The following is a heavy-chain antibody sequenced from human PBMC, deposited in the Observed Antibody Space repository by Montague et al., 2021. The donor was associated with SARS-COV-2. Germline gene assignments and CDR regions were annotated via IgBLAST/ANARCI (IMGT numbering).Heavy chain of an antibody. CDR3: ARTGYSSGWHSFDY. CDR2: IYHSGST. J-gene: IGHJ4*02. V-gene: IGHV4-4*02. D-gene: IGHD6-19*01. Sequence: SETLSLTCVVSGGSISSINWWSWVCQPPGKGLEWIGEIYHSGSTNYNPSLKSRVIISVDKSKNQFSLKLSSVTAADTAVHYCARTGYSSGWHSFDYWGQGTLVTVSS. CDR1: GGSISSINW.